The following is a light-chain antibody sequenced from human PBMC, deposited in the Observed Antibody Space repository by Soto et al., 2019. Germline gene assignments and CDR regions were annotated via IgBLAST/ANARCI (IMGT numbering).Light chain of an antibody. J-gene: IGKJ1*01. CDR3: QQTYSTPWT. Sequence: DIQLTQSPSLLSASVGDRVTITCRASHDISTYLAWYQQKPGKAPKLLIYEASTLQSGVPSRFSGSGSGTDFALTIISLQPEDFATIYCQQTYSTPWTFGQGTKVDIK. V-gene: IGKV1-9*01. CDR1: HDISTY. CDR2: EAS.